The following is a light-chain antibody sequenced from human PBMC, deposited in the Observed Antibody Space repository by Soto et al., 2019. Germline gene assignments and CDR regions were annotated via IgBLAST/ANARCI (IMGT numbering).Light chain of an antibody. Sequence: DIQMTQSPSSVSASVGDRVTITCRASQGISSWLDWYQQKPGKAPKLLIYAASNLERGVPSRFSGGGSGTDFTLTISSLQPEDFATYYCQQSNSPPLTFGGGTKVEIK. V-gene: IGKV1-12*01. CDR2: AAS. CDR3: QQSNSPPLT. CDR1: QGISSW. J-gene: IGKJ4*01.